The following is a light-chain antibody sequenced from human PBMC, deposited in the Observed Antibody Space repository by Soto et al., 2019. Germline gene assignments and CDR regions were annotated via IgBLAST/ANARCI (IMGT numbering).Light chain of an antibody. CDR1: QYVSSN. CDR3: QHYGRSLWT. V-gene: IGKV3-15*01. J-gene: IGKJ1*01. Sequence: EIVMTQSPATLSVSPGESATLSCRASQYVSSNLAWYQQKPGQAPRLLIYGASTRATGIPAGFRGSGSGTEFTLTISSLQSEDFAVYYCQHYGRSLWTFGQGTKVEIK. CDR2: GAS.